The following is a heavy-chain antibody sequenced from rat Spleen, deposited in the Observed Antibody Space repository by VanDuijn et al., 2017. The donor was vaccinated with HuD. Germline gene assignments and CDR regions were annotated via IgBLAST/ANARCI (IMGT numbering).Heavy chain of an antibody. V-gene: IGHV5-29*01. Sequence: EVQLVESDGGLVQPGRSLKLSCAASGFTFSDYYMAWVRQAPTKGLEWVATISYDGSSTYYRDSVKGRFTISRDNAKSTLYLQMDSLRSEDTATYYCARLNYGGPWGQGVMVTVSS. CDR2: ISYDGSST. CDR3: ARLNYGGP. CDR1: GFTFSDYY. D-gene: IGHD1-11*01. J-gene: IGHJ2*01.